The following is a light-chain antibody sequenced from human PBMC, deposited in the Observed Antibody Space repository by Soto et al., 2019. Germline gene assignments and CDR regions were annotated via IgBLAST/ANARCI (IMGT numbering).Light chain of an antibody. Sequence: DIQMTQSPSSLSASVGDRVTITCQASQGIRNYLAWYQQKPGKVPKLLIYGASTLQSGVPSRFSGSESGTDFTLTISSLQPEDVATYYCQKYNRAPLTFGGGTKVDIK. CDR2: GAS. V-gene: IGKV1-27*01. J-gene: IGKJ4*01. CDR3: QKYNRAPLT. CDR1: QGIRNY.